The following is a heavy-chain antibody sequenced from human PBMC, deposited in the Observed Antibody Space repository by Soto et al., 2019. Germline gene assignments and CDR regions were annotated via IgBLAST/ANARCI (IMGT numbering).Heavy chain of an antibody. J-gene: IGHJ3*02. D-gene: IGHD1-26*01. CDR1: GGSISNYY. CDR2: IYYSGST. CDR3: ARIVGATLWAFDI. Sequence: PSETLSLTCTVSGGSISNYYWSWIRQPPGKGLEWIWYIYYSGSTNYNPSLKRRVTISVYASKNPCSLKLSSVTAADTAVSYCARIVGATLWAFDIWGQGTMVTVSS. V-gene: IGHV4-59*01.